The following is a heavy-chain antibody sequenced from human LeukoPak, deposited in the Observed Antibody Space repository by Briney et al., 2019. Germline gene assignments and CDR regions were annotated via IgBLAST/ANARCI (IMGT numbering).Heavy chain of an antibody. V-gene: IGHV4-4*07. CDR2: IYASGST. CDR1: GGSISSYY. J-gene: IGHJ3*02. D-gene: IGHD6-19*01. Sequence: KPSETLSLTCAVSGGSISSYYWNWIRQPAGKGLEWIGRIYASGSTNYNPSLKSRVSMSIEKSKSQFSLKLNSVTAADTAIYHCARDFQISGWTDACDIWGQGAMVTVSS. CDR3: ARDFQISGWTDACDI.